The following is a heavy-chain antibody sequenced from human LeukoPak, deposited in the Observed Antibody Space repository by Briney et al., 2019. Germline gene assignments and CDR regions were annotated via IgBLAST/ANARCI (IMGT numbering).Heavy chain of an antibody. CDR2: IFYSGST. D-gene: IGHD6-6*01. CDR3: ARHDYSSSAYYFDY. V-gene: IGHV4-38-2*02. J-gene: IGHJ4*02. CDR1: GYSISSGYY. Sequence: PSETLSLTCTVSGYSISSGYYWGWIRQPPGKGLEWIGSIFYSGSTYFNPSLKSRITIPVDTSKNQFSLKLSSVTAADTAVYYCARHDYSSSAYYFDYWGQGSLVTVSS.